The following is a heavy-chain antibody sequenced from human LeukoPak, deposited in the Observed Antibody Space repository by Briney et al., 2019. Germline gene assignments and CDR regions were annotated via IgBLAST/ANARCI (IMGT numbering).Heavy chain of an antibody. CDR2: ISPTGAGT. J-gene: IGHJ3*02. CDR1: GFTFNGYA. CDR3: AKYTERAFDI. Sequence: PGGSLRLSCAASGFTFNGYAMSWVRQAPGKGLEWVSAISPTGAGTYYADSVKGLFTISRDNSKNTLYLQMNSLRAEATAVYYCAKYTERAFDIWGQGTMVTVSS. V-gene: IGHV3-23*01. D-gene: IGHD2-2*02.